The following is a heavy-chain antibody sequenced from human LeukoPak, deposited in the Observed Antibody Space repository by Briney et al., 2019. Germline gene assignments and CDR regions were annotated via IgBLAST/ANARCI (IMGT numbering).Heavy chain of an antibody. CDR2: ISSRSAHI. D-gene: IGHD2-2*01. Sequence: AGGSLRLSCAASASTFSSFSMRWVPQAQGKGLFWVAAISSRSAHIYYADSVKGRFTISRDNAKKSLYLEMNNLRADDTAVYYCARDRSTSRYYHGMDVWGPGTTVIVCS. CDR3: ARDRSTSRYYHGMDV. V-gene: IGHV3-21*01. J-gene: IGHJ6*02. CDR1: ASTFSSFS.